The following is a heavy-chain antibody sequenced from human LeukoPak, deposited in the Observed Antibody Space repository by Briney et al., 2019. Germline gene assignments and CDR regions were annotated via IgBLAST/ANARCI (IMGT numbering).Heavy chain of an antibody. D-gene: IGHD3-9*01. CDR1: GFTFSSYA. J-gene: IGHJ4*02. Sequence: GGSLRLSCAGSGFTFSSYAMHWVRQAPGKGLEGVAVIWYDGSNKYYADSVKGRFTISRDNSKNTLYLQMNSLRAEDTAVYYCARASSLRYFDRWGQGTLVTVSS. CDR3: ARASSLRYFDR. CDR2: IWYDGSNK. V-gene: IGHV3-33*08.